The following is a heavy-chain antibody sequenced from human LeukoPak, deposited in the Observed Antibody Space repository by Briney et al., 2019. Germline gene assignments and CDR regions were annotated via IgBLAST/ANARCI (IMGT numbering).Heavy chain of an antibody. CDR2: IYYSRST. Sequence: SETLSLTCTVLGGSISSSSYDWGWIRHPPGDGLEWIGSIYYSRSTYYPPSLKSRVTISIHTSKNQFSLKLSSVTAADTAVYYCARGPYSSSWSGHFDYWGQGSLVTVS. D-gene: IGHD6-13*01. J-gene: IGHJ4*02. CDR1: GGSISSSSYD. CDR3: ARGPYSSSWSGHFDY. V-gene: IGHV4-39*07.